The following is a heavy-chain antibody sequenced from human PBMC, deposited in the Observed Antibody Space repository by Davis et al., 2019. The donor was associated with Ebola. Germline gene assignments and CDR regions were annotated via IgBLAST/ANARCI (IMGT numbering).Heavy chain of an antibody. CDR2: ISSSGSTI. CDR1: GFTFSDYY. CDR3: ARDEGGAYCGGDCYSGYFQH. Sequence: PGGSLRLSCAASGFTFSDYYMSWIRQAPGKGLEWVSYISSSGSTIYYADSVKGRFIISRDNAKNSLYLQMNSLRAEDTAVYYCARDEGGAYCGGDCYSGYFQHWGQGTLVTVSS. J-gene: IGHJ1*01. D-gene: IGHD2-21*01. V-gene: IGHV3-11*04.